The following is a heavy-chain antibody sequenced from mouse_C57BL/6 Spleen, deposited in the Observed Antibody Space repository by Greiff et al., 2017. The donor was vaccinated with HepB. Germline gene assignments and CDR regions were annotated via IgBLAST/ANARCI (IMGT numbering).Heavy chain of an antibody. J-gene: IGHJ4*01. Sequence: EVKLMESGGGLVQPGGSLSLSCAASGFTFTDYYMSWVRQPPGKALEWLGFIRNKANGYTTEYSASVKGRFTISRDNSQSNLYLQMNALRAEDSATYYCALYDGSSYAMDYWGQGTSVTVSS. D-gene: IGHD2-3*01. CDR3: ALYDGSSYAMDY. V-gene: IGHV7-3*01. CDR2: IRNKANGYTT. CDR1: GFTFTDYY.